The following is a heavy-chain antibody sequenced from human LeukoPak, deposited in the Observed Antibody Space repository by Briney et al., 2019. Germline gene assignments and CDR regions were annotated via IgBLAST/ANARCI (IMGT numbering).Heavy chain of an antibody. D-gene: IGHD3-10*01. J-gene: IGHJ4*01. CDR2: IYSSGSI. V-gene: IGHV4-61*01. Sequence: SETLSLTCSVSGDSVSSDRYYWTWIRQPPGKGLEWIGCIYSSGSINYNPSLESRVTILADTSRNQFSLKLTSVTAADTAVYYCARDFRYYGSGHSYRGVYFDYWAQGPLVPVPS. CDR1: GDSVSSDRYY. CDR3: ARDFRYYGSGHSYRGVYFDY.